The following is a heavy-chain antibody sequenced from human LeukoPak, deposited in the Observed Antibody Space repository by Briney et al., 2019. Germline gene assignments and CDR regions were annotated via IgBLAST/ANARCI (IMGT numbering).Heavy chain of an antibody. CDR2: INTGNGNT. CDR3: ARAGSSYGMDV. V-gene: IGHV1-3*04. J-gene: IGHJ6*02. CDR1: GYTFTSYA. D-gene: IGHD1-14*01. Sequence: GASVKVSCKASGYTFTSYAMHWVRQAPGQRLEWMGWINTGNGNTKYSQKFQGRVTMTRDTSISTAYMELSRLRSDDTAVYYCARAGSSYGMDVWGQGTTVTVSS.